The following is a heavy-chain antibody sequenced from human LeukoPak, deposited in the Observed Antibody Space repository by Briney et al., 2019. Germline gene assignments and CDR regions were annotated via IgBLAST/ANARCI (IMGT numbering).Heavy chain of an antibody. D-gene: IGHD3-22*01. CDR3: ARQVYYYDRSGYYYVDFFDF. CDR2: IYYSGST. Sequence: PSETLSLTCTVSGGSISSGSYYWSWIRQPAGKGLEWIGSIYYSGSTYYNSSLKSRVTISVDTSKNQFSLKLTSATAADTAVYYCARQVYYYDRSGYYYVDFFDFWGQGTLVTVSS. V-gene: IGHV4-39*01. CDR1: GGSISSGSYY. J-gene: IGHJ4*02.